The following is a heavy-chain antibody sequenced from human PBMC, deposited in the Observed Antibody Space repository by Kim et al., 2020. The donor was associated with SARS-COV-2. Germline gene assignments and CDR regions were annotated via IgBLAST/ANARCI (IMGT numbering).Heavy chain of an antibody. D-gene: IGHD2-21*02. Sequence: GGSLRLSCGASGFTFNNYAMHWVRQAPGKGLEWVAVISYDGSIKYYADSVKGQFIVSRDSSHNTLYLQMRSLRPEDTALYYCAKSSDFFWFKKGLNAFD. CDR1: GFTFNNYA. CDR2: ISYDGSIK. CDR3: AKSSDFFWFKKGLNAFD. V-gene: IGHV3-30*18. J-gene: IGHJ3*01.